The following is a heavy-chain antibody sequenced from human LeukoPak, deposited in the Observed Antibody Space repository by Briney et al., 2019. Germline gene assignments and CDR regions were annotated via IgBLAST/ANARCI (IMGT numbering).Heavy chain of an antibody. CDR2: IYYSGST. V-gene: IGHV4-59*01. CDR3: ARVRGGYDLDY. Sequence: SETLSLTCTVSGGSISSYYWSWIRQPPGKGLEWIGYIYYSGSTNYNPSLKSRVTISVDTSKNQFSLKLSSVTAADTAVYYCARVRGGYDLDYWGQGTLVTVSS. J-gene: IGHJ4*02. D-gene: IGHD5-12*01. CDR1: GGSISSYY.